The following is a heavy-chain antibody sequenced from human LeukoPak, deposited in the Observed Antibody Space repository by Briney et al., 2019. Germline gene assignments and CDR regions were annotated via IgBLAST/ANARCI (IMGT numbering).Heavy chain of an antibody. V-gene: IGHV3-23*01. CDR2: IAGGDDR. J-gene: IGHJ4*02. CDR1: GFIFSPYA. CDR3: ARGRPTVARGVALYYFDY. Sequence: GGSLRLSCAASGFIFSPYAMSWVRQAPGKGLEWVAGIAGGDDRFYADSVKGRFSISRDNSKNTVDLQMNRLRAEDTAVYYCARGRPTVARGVALYYFDYWGQGTLVAVSS. D-gene: IGHD3-10*01.